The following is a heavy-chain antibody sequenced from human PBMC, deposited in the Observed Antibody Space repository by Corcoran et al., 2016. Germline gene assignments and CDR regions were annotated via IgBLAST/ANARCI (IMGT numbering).Heavy chain of an antibody. CDR3: ARGGGWSSGRFRAFGV. D-gene: IGHD6-25*01. CDR1: GFAFSTYW. V-gene: IGHV3-74*03. CDR2: ITGDGSDT. J-gene: IGHJ3*01. Sequence: EVQLVESGGGLVQPGGSLRLSCAASGFAFSTYWMHWVRQVPGKGLMWVSRITGDGSDTTYADSVRGRFTISRDNAENTLYLQMDSLRAEDTAVYYCARGGGWSSGRFRAFGVWGQGTMVTVSS.